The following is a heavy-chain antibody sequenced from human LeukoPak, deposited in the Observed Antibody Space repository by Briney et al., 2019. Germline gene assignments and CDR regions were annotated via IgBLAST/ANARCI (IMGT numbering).Heavy chain of an antibody. D-gene: IGHD3-16*01. CDR2: IKKTGIET. V-gene: IGHV3-7*03. CDR1: GFTFSHFW. CDR3: AKDKGRGQLAFWGFDY. J-gene: IGHJ4*02. Sequence: PGGSLRLSCAGSGFTFSHFWMSWVRQAPGKGLEWVAYIKKTGIETYYLDSVKGRFTISRDNAKNSLYLQMNSLRAEDTALYYCAKDKGRGQLAFWGFDYWGQGTPVTVSS.